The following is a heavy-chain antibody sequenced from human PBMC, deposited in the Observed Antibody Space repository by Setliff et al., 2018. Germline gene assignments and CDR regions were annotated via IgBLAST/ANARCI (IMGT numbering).Heavy chain of an antibody. Sequence: PSETLSLTCTVSGYSISSGYYWGWIRQPPGKGLEWIGSIYHSGSTYYNPSLKSRVTISVDTSKNQFSLKLSSVTAADTAVYYCARAVLMVDAEDYWGQGTLVTVSS. V-gene: IGHV4-38-2*02. CDR2: IYHSGST. D-gene: IGHD2-8*01. J-gene: IGHJ4*02. CDR1: GYSISSGYY. CDR3: ARAVLMVDAEDY.